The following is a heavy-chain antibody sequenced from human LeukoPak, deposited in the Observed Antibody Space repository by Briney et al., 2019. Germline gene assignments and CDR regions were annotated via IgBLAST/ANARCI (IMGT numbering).Heavy chain of an antibody. Sequence: TGRSLRLSCAASGFTFHHYAIHWVRQVQGKGLEWVSGISWNSAYIGYADSVKGRFTISRDNAKNSVYLQMNSLRAEDTALYYCAKDKAPLYSGYDWDLDFWGQGTMVTVSS. D-gene: IGHD5-12*01. J-gene: IGHJ4*02. CDR1: GFTFHHYA. CDR2: ISWNSAYI. V-gene: IGHV3-9*01. CDR3: AKDKAPLYSGYDWDLDF.